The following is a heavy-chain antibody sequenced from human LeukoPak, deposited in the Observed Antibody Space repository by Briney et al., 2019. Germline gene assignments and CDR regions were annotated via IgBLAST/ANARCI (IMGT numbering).Heavy chain of an antibody. CDR1: GFTFSSYA. D-gene: IGHD2/OR15-2a*01. Sequence: PGASLRLSCEASGFTFSSYAMHWVRQAPGKGLEWVAVITYDGGNKYYADSVKGRFTISRDNSKNTLYLQMNSLRAEDTAVYYCARDPTIVIVACGMDVWGKGTTVTVSS. J-gene: IGHJ6*04. CDR3: ARDPTIVIVACGMDV. V-gene: IGHV3-30*04. CDR2: ITYDGGNK.